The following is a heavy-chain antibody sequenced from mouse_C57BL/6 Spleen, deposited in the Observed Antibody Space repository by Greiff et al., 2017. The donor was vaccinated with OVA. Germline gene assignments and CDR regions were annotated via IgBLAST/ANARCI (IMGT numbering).Heavy chain of an antibody. J-gene: IGHJ3*01. D-gene: IGHD2-1*01. CDR3: SKGLYGNSFAY. CDR2: ISDGGSYT. CDR1: GFTFSSYA. Sequence: EVKLVESGGGLVKPGGSLKLSCAASGFTFSSYAMSWVRQTPEKRLEWVATISDGGSYTYYPDNVKGRFTISRDNAKNNLYLQMSHLKSEDTAMYYCSKGLYGNSFAYWGQGTLVTVSA. V-gene: IGHV5-4*03.